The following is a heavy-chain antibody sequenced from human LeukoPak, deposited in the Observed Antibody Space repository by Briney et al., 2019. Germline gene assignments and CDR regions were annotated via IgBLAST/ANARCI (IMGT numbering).Heavy chain of an antibody. V-gene: IGHV1-58*01. CDR1: GFTFTSSA. J-gene: IGHJ5*02. CDR3: AASSIAARRAWFDP. CDR2: IVVGSGNT. Sequence: SVKVSCKASGFTFTSSAVQWVRQARGQRLEWIGWIVVGSGNTNYAQKFQERVTITRDMSTSTAYMELSSLRSEDTAVYYCAASSIAARRAWFDPWGQGTLVTVSS. D-gene: IGHD6-6*01.